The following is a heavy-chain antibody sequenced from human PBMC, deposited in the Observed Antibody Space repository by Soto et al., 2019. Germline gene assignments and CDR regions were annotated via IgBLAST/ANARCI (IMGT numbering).Heavy chain of an antibody. CDR1: GFTFSSYW. CDR2: INPYGSTT. CDR3: ARGAGSAYYVDP. V-gene: IGHV3-74*01. J-gene: IGHJ5*02. Sequence: EVQLVESGGGLVQPGGSLRLSCAASGFTFSSYWMHWVRQAPGKGLVWVSRINPYGSTTNYADSVKGQFTISRDNAKNTLYLKMNSLRAEDAAVYYCARGAGSAYYVDPWDQGTLVTVSS. D-gene: IGHD3-22*01.